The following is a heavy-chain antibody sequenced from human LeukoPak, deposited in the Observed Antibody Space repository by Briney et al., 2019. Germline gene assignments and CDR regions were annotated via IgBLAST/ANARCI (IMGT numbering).Heavy chain of an antibody. J-gene: IGHJ4*02. Sequence: GGSLRLSCAASGFTVSTNFMGWVRQAPEKGLEWVSVIYGGGSTYYADSVKGRFTVSRDTSKNTLYLQMNSLRAEDTAVYYCATWPGGWYGEDSWGQGTLVTVSS. CDR3: ATWPGGWYGEDS. CDR2: IYGGGST. V-gene: IGHV3-53*01. D-gene: IGHD6-19*01. CDR1: GFTVSTNF.